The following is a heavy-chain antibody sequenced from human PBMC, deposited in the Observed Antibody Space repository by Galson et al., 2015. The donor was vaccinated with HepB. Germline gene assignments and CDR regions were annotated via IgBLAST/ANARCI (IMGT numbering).Heavy chain of an antibody. CDR2: IKSKTDGGTT. CDR3: TTALMVRGVTPDY. J-gene: IGHJ4*02. D-gene: IGHD3-10*01. Sequence: SLRLSCAASGFTFSNAWMSWVRQAPGKGLEWVGRIKSKTDGGTTDYAAPVKGRLTISRDDSKNTLYLQMNSLKTEDTAVYYCTTALMVRGVTPDYWGQGTLVTVSS. V-gene: IGHV3-15*01. CDR1: GFTFSNAW.